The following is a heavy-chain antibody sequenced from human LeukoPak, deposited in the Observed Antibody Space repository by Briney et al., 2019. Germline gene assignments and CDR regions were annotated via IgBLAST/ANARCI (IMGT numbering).Heavy chain of an antibody. J-gene: IGHJ4*02. CDR3: ARDYYDSSGYYYWEFGY. Sequence: GGPLRLSCAASGFTFSSYSMNWVRQAPGKGLEWVSSISSSSSYIYYADSVKGRFTISRDNAKNSLYLQTNSLRAEDTAVYYCARDYYDSSGYYYWEFGYWGQGTLVTVSS. CDR1: GFTFSSYS. V-gene: IGHV3-21*01. CDR2: ISSSSSYI. D-gene: IGHD3-22*01.